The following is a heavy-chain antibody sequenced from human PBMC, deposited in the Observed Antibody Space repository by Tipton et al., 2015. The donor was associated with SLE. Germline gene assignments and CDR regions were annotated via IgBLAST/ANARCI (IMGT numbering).Heavy chain of an antibody. CDR1: GYSFGTYW. CDR2: IYPGDSNT. D-gene: IGHD3-16*01. CDR3: ARHFGDYVLRAPFDS. J-gene: IGHJ4*02. Sequence: VQLVQSGAEVKKPGESLKISCKGSGYSFGTYWIGWVRQMPGKGLEWMGIIYPGDSNTRYSPSFQGQVTISADRSINTAYLQWSSLKASDTAMYYCARHFGDYVLRAPFDSWGQGTLVTVSS. V-gene: IGHV5-51*01.